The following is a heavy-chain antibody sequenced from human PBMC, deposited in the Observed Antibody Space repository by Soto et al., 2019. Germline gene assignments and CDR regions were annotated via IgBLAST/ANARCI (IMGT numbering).Heavy chain of an antibody. J-gene: IGHJ5*02. CDR1: GGSISSSSYY. V-gene: IGHV4-39*01. D-gene: IGHD2-15*01. Sequence: QLQLQESGPGLVKPSETLSLTCTVSGGSISSSSYYWGWIRQPPGKGLEWIGSIYYSGSTYYNPYLKSRVTISVDTSKNQFSLKLSSVTAADTAVYYCVQRYCSGGSCYYGQNWFDPWGQGTLVTVSS. CDR3: VQRYCSGGSCYYGQNWFDP. CDR2: IYYSGST.